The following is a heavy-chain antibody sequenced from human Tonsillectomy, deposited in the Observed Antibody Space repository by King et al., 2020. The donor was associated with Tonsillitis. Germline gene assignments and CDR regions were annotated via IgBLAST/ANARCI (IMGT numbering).Heavy chain of an antibody. Sequence: VQLQESGPGLVKPSETLSLTCSVSGDSISSHYWTWIRQSPGKGLEWIGYIYYSGSTNYNPSLKSRVTLSLDTSKNQFSLKLTSVTAADTAMYYCAREYCTGTTCYWFDYWGQGTLVTVSS. CDR1: GDSISSHY. D-gene: IGHD2-2*01. CDR3: AREYCTGTTCYWFDY. CDR2: IYYSGST. V-gene: IGHV4-59*11. J-gene: IGHJ4*02.